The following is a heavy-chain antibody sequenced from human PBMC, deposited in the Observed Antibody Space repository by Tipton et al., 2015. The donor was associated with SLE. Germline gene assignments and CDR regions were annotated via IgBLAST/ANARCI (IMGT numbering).Heavy chain of an antibody. J-gene: IGHJ4*02. CDR3: ARSGGVGATWYFDY. CDR2: INPNSGGT. Sequence: QSGAEVKKPGASVKVSCKASGYTFTSYGISWVRQAPGQGLEWMGWINPNSGGTNYAQKLQGRVTMTTDTSTSTAYMELRSLRSDDTAVYYCARSGGVGATWYFDYWGQGTLVTVSS. CDR1: GYTFTSYG. D-gene: IGHD1-26*01. V-gene: IGHV1-18*01.